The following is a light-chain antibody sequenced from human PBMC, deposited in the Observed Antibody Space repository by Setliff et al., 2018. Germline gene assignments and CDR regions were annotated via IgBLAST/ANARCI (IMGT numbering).Light chain of an antibody. CDR2: DVS. Sequence: QSALTQPASVSGSPGQSITISCSGTSSDVGSYDLVSWYQQHPGKAPKLIIYDVSGRPSGVSHRFSGSKSDNTASLTISGLQAEDEADYYCSSYTGNTLVFAPGTKVTVL. CDR1: SSDVGSYDL. J-gene: IGLJ1*01. V-gene: IGLV2-14*03. CDR3: SSYTGNTLV.